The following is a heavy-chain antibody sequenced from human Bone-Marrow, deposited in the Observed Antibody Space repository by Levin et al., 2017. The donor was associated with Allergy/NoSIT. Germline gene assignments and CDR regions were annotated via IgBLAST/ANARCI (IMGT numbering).Heavy chain of an antibody. V-gene: IGHV1-69*04. J-gene: IGHJ4*02. CDR1: GGTFTTYI. D-gene: IGHD3-22*01. Sequence: KISCKASGGTFTTYIISWVRQAPGQGLEWMGRIIPIVNIANYAQKFEGRLTITADKSTSTAYMELTSLTSEDTAVYYCARDRPSHYDDGGYHWGYFDYWGQGTLVTASS. CDR2: IIPIVNIA. CDR3: ARDRPSHYDDGGYHWGYFDY.